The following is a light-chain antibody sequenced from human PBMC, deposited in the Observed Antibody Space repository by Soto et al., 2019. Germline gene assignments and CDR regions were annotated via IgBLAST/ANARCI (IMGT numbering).Light chain of an antibody. V-gene: IGLV2-23*02. Sequence: DVGGYNLVSWYQHHPGKATKLMLYEVTERPSGVSNRFSGSKSGNTASLTISGLQPDDEADYYCCSYAGNSEVFGTGXKVTVL. CDR3: CSYAGNSEV. J-gene: IGLJ1*01. CDR2: EVT. CDR1: DVGGYNL.